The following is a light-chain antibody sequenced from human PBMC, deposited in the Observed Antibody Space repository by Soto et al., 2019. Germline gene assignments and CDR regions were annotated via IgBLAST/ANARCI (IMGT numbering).Light chain of an antibody. CDR2: GAS. CDR3: QQYTTGGT. Sequence: EIVMTQSPATLSVSPGERATLSCRASQSVSSNLTWYQQKPGQAPRLLIYGASTRATGIPARFSGSGSGTEFTLTISSLQSEDFAVYYCQQYTTGGTFGQGTKVQIK. J-gene: IGKJ1*01. CDR1: QSVSSN. V-gene: IGKV3-15*01.